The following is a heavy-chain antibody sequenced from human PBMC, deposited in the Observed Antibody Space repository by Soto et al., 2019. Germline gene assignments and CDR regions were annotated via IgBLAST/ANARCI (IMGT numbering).Heavy chain of an antibody. CDR2: IIPIFGTA. Sequence: ASVKVSCKASGGTFSSYAISWVRQAPGQGLEWMGGIIPIFGTANYAQKFQGRVTITADESTSTAYMELSSLRSEDTAVYYCARNRNMGSGWYRYWGQGTLVTVSS. CDR1: GGTFSSYA. V-gene: IGHV1-69*13. J-gene: IGHJ4*02. CDR3: ARNRNMGSGWYRY. D-gene: IGHD6-19*01.